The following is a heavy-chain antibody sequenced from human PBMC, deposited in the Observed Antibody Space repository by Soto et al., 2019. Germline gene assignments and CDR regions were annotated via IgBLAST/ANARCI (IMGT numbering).Heavy chain of an antibody. V-gene: IGHV4-4*07. D-gene: IGHD6-13*01. J-gene: IGHJ4*02. CDR1: GCSFCGYY. Sequence: SATLPLTFALSGCSFCGYYWIGIQHPSGKGLEWIGRIYSGGRNNYNPSLKSRVTMSVDTSKNQFSLRLSSVTAADTAMYYCARGSSRWDDWGQGTLVTVPQ. CDR3: ARGSSRWDD. CDR2: IYSGGRN.